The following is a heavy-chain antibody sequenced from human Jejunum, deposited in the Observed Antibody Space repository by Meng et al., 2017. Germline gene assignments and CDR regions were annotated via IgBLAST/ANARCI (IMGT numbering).Heavy chain of an antibody. CDR3: AKLVPY. J-gene: IGHJ4*02. Sequence: GGSLRLSCAASGFTFSSSSMTWVRQAPGKGLEWVSSVSTDGNTYYADSVKGRFTISRDNSKNTLYLQMSSLRAEDTALYYCAKLVPYWGQGTLVTGSS. D-gene: IGHD2-21*01. V-gene: IGHV3-23*01. CDR2: VSTDGNT. CDR1: GFTFSSSS.